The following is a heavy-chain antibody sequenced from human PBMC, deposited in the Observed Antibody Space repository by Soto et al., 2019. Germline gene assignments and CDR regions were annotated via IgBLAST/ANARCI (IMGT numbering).Heavy chain of an antibody. Sequence: QITLKESGPPLVKPTQTLTLTCTFAGISLTRSEVGVGWIRQPPGKALEWLALIYGDDEKLYSPSLKTRLTITRHPSENQVVPTMTNMHPVDTATSYCAQSNWELLRAFEVWGQGTMVTVSS. CDR3: AQSNWELLRAFEV. J-gene: IGHJ3*01. D-gene: IGHD1-26*01. CDR1: GISLTRSEVG. CDR2: IYGDDEK. V-gene: IGHV2-5*02.